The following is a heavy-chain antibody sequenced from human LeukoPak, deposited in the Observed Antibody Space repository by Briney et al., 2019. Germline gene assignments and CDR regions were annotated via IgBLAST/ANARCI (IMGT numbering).Heavy chain of an antibody. CDR2: ISGSGGST. Sequence: GGSLRLSCAPSGFTFRVYAMSWVRQAPGKGLEWVSAISGSGGSTYYADSVKGRFTISRDNYKNTLYLQMNSLRAEDTAVYYCAKLRPVKYSYGPFDYWGQGTLVTVSS. D-gene: IGHD5-18*01. V-gene: IGHV3-23*01. CDR3: AKLRPVKYSYGPFDY. J-gene: IGHJ4*02. CDR1: GFTFRVYA.